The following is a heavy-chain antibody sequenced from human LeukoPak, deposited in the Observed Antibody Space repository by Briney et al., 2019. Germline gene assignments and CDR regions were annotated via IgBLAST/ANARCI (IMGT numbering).Heavy chain of an antibody. J-gene: IGHJ5*02. CDR1: GGSISSYY. D-gene: IGHD6-19*01. Sequence: SETLSLTCTVSGGSISSYYWSWIRQPPGKGLEWIGYIYYSGSTNYNPSLRSRVTISVDTSKNQFSLKLSSVTAADTPVYYCGSSGYSSGWYREAAKFDPWGQGTLVTVSS. CDR3: GSSGYSSGWYREAAKFDP. CDR2: IYYSGST. V-gene: IGHV4-59*08.